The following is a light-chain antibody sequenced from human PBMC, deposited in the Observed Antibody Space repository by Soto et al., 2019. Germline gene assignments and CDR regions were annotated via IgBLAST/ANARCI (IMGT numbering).Light chain of an antibody. Sequence: ENVLTQSPGTLSLSPGERATLSCRASQSVSSSYLAWYQQKPGQAPRLLIYGASSRATGIPDRFSGSGSGTDFTLTISRLEPEDFATYYCQQSYSTPSTFGQGTRLEIK. CDR2: GAS. J-gene: IGKJ5*01. CDR1: QSVSSSY. CDR3: QQSYSTPST. V-gene: IGKV3-20*01.